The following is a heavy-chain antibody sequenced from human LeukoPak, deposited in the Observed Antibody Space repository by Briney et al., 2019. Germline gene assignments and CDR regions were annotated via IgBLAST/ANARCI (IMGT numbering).Heavy chain of an antibody. CDR3: ARGVVVVAATPYYYYYYYMDV. CDR1: GYTFTSNY. J-gene: IGHJ6*03. CDR2: ISPSGGST. Sequence: ASAKVSCKAFGYTFTSNYMHWVRQAPGQGPEWMGAISPSGGSTTDAQTFQGRVTLTRDMSPSTDYLELSSLRSEDTAVYYCARGVVVVAATPYYYYYYYMDVWGKGTPVTVSS. V-gene: IGHV1-46*01. D-gene: IGHD2-15*01.